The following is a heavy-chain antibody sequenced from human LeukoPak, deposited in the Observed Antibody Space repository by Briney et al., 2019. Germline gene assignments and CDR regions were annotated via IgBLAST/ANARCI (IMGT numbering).Heavy chain of an antibody. Sequence: PSETLSLTCAVSGYSISSGYYWGWIRQPPGKGLEWIGSIYHSGSTYYNPSLKSRVTISVDTSKNQFSLKLSSVTAVDTAVYYCARDLRRIYGSGARQYSSGWYYFDYWGQGTLVTVSS. J-gene: IGHJ4*02. CDR2: IYHSGST. CDR1: GYSISSGYY. D-gene: IGHD6-19*01. CDR3: ARDLRRIYGSGARQYSSGWYYFDY. V-gene: IGHV4-38-2*02.